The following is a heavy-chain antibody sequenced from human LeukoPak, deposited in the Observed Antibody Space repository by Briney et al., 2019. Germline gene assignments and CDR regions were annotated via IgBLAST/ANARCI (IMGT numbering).Heavy chain of an antibody. J-gene: IGHJ4*02. V-gene: IGHV4-59*12. D-gene: IGHD3-22*01. CDR2: IYYSGST. Sequence: SETLSLTCTVSGGSINSYYWSWIRQPPGKGLEWIGYIYYSGSTNYNPSLKSRVTMSVDTSKNQFSLKLSSVTAADTAVYYCARDQYYYDSSGYYYLGYWGQGTLVTVSS. CDR1: GGSINSYY. CDR3: ARDQYYYDSSGYYYLGY.